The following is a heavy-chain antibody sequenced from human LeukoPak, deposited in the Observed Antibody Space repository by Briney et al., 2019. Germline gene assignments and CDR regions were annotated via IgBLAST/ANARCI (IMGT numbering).Heavy chain of an antibody. CDR1: GFTFSSYS. V-gene: IGHV3-21*01. CDR2: ISSSSSYI. D-gene: IGHD3-3*01. Sequence: GGSLRLSCAASGFTFSSYSMNWVRQAPGKGLEWVSSISSSSSYIYYADSVKGRFTISRDNAKNSLYLQMNSLRAEDTAVYYCARDVIFRFLEWSEDYYYGMDVWGQGTTVTVSS. CDR3: ARDVIFRFLEWSEDYYYGMDV. J-gene: IGHJ6*02.